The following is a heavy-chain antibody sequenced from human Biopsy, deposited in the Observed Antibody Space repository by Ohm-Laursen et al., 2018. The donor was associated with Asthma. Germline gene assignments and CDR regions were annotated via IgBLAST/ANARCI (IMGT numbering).Heavy chain of an antibody. D-gene: IGHD5-18*01. CDR3: VRDDTDDAFDI. CDR1: GFSFSNFA. J-gene: IGHJ3*02. CDR2: ISKDASTQ. Sequence: SLRLSCAASGFSFSNFAVHWVRQAPGKGLEWVGVISKDASTQDYADSVKGRFTMARDNSKNTLDLQMNSLREEDTAVYYCVRDDTDDAFDIWGQGTVVSVSS. V-gene: IGHV3-30*01.